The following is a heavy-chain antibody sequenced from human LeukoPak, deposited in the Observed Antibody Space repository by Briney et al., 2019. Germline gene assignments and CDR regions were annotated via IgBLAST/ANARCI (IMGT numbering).Heavy chain of an antibody. CDR1: GVSINDYY. CDR2: ISHTEGT. Sequence: PSETLSLTCGAFGVSINDYYWSWIRQSPGKGLEWIGEISHTEGTRYNPSLESRVTMSVGTSENQLSLKLIFVTAADTAVYYCARIRCGHSGSVCYNHWGLGTLVTVSS. J-gene: IGHJ4*02. CDR3: ARIRCGHSGSVCYNH. D-gene: IGHD2-21*01. V-gene: IGHV4-34*01.